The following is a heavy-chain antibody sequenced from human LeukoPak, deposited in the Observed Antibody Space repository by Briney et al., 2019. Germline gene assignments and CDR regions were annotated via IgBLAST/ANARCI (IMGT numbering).Heavy chain of an antibody. CDR1: GGSISSYY. J-gene: IGHJ5*02. CDR3: ARSHHYDFWSGPNWFDP. V-gene: IGHV4-39*01. D-gene: IGHD3-3*01. CDR2: IYYSGST. Sequence: PSETLSLTCTVSGGSISSYYWGWIRQPPGKGLEWIGSIYYSGSTYYNPSLKSRVTISVDTSKNQFSLKLSSVTAADTAVYYCARSHHYDFWSGPNWFDPWGQGTLVTVSS.